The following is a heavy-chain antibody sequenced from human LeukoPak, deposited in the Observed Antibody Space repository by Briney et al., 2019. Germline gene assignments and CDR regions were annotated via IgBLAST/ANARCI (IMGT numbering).Heavy chain of an antibody. V-gene: IGHV3-23*01. J-gene: IGHJ5*02. Sequence: GGSLRLSCAASGFTFSSYCMSWVRQAPGKGLEWVSTIRGNGGGTYYADSVRGRFTISRDNSKNSVFLQMNSLRAEDTAVYYCAKAPCDDVWSCYSWYNGFDHWGQGTLVTVSS. D-gene: IGHD3-3*01. CDR3: AKAPCDDVWSCYSWYNGFDH. CDR1: GFTFSSYC. CDR2: IRGNGGGT.